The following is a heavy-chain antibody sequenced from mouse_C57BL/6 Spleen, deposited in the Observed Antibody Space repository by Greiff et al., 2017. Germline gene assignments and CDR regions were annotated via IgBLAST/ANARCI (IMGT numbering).Heavy chain of an antibody. Sequence: VKLQQPGAELVMPGASVKLSCKASGYTFTSYWMHWVKQRPGQGLEWIGEIDPSDSYTNYNQKFKGKSTLTVDKSSSTAYMKLSSLTSEDSAVYYCARRYYDQGDAMDYWGQGTSVTVAS. V-gene: IGHV1-69*01. CDR1: GYTFTSYW. J-gene: IGHJ4*01. CDR3: ARRYYDQGDAMDY. D-gene: IGHD2-4*01. CDR2: IDPSDSYT.